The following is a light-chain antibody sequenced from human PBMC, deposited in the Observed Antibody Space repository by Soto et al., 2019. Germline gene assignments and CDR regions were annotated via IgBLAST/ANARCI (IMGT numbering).Light chain of an antibody. CDR2: DAS. J-gene: IGKJ4*01. CDR3: QQRSNWPLT. Sequence: EIVLTQSPATLSLSPGERATLSCRASQSVRSYLAWYQQKPGQAPRLLIYDASNRATGIPARFSGSGSGTDFTLTISSLEPEDFEFYYCQQRSNWPLTFGGGTKVDIK. V-gene: IGKV3-11*01. CDR1: QSVRSY.